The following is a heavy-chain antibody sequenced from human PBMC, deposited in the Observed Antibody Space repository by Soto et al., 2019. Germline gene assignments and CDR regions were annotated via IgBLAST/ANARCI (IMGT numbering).Heavy chain of an antibody. CDR3: ARSTISVTGFDP. CDR1: GGSVSSGSYY. CDR2: IYYSGST. J-gene: IGHJ5*02. Sequence: NPSETLSLTCTVSGGSVSSGSYYWSWIRQPPGKGLEWIGYIYYSGSTNYNPSLKSRVTISVDTSKNQFSLKLSSVTAADTAVYYCARSTISVTGFDPWGQGTLVTVSS. V-gene: IGHV4-61*01. D-gene: IGHD3-3*01.